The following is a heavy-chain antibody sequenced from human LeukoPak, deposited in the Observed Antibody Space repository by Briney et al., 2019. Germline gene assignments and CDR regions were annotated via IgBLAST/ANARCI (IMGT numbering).Heavy chain of an antibody. CDR1: GFTFSSYG. CDR3: AKVLDYGDFLYCYYYYMDD. J-gene: IGHJ6*03. V-gene: IGHV3-30*02. Sequence: PGGSLRLSCAASGFTFSSYGMHWVRHAPGKGLEWVAFVRYDGSNKYYADSVKGRFTISRDNSKNTLYLQMNSLRAEDTAVYYCAKVLDYGDFLYCYYYYMDDWGKGTTFTVSS. D-gene: IGHD4-17*01. CDR2: VRYDGSNK.